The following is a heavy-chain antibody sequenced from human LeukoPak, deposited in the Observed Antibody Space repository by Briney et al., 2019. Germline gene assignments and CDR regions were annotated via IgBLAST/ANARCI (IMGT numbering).Heavy chain of an antibody. V-gene: IGHV4-31*03. CDR3: ARFPSSYFDL. J-gene: IGHJ2*01. CDR1: GGSISSGGYY. Sequence: SETLSLTCTVSGGSISSGGYYWSWIRQHPGTGLEWIGYIYYSGSTYYNPSLKSRVTISVDTSKNQFSLKLSSVTAADTAVYYCARFPSSYFDLWGRGTLVTVSS. CDR2: IYYSGST. D-gene: IGHD6-6*01.